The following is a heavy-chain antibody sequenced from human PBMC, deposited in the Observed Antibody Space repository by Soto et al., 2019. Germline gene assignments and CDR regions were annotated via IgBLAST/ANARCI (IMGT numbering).Heavy chain of an antibody. Sequence: QMQLVQSGTDVKKPGTSVKVSCRASGFTFTRSAVQGARQARGQRLECIGWIVVGSGRTNFAQKFHERVTLTRDMSTNTIYMELSSLRSEDTAGYYCAVLGSTAADHWGQGTLVTVSS. J-gene: IGHJ4*02. CDR3: AVLGSTAADH. V-gene: IGHV1-58*01. CDR2: IVVGSGRT. D-gene: IGHD2-2*01. CDR1: GFTFTRSA.